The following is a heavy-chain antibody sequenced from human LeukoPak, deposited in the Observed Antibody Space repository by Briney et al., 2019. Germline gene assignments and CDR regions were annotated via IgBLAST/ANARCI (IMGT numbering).Heavy chain of an antibody. J-gene: IGHJ1*01. CDR2: FDPEDVET. CDR1: GYTLTELS. D-gene: IGHD2-8*01. CDR3: ATAPLTYCTNGVCYYFQH. Sequence: ASVKVSCKVSGYTLTELSMHWGRQAPGKGRYWMGGFDPEDVETIYAQKFQGRVTMTEDTSTDTAYMELSSLRSEDTAVYYCATAPLTYCTNGVCYYFQHWGQGTLVTVSS. V-gene: IGHV1-24*01.